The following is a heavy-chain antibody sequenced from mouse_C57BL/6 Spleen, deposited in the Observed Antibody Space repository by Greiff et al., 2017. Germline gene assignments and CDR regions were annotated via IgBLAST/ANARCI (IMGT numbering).Heavy chain of an antibody. J-gene: IGHJ2*01. CDR3: ARDGNYDY. V-gene: IGHV1-82*01. CDR2: IYPGDGDT. Sequence: QVQLQQSGPELVKPGASVKISCKASGYAFSSSWMNWVKQRPGKGLEWIGRIYPGDGDTNYNGKFKGKATLTADKSSSTAYLQLSSLTSEDAAVYFCARDGNYDYWGQGTTLTVSS. CDR1: GYAFSSSW. D-gene: IGHD2-1*01.